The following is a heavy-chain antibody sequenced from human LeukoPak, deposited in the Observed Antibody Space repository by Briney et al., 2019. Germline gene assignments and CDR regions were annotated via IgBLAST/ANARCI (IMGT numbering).Heavy chain of an antibody. CDR3: ARERPWAVSSYLLGGFDP. CDR2: IKQDGSEK. J-gene: IGHJ5*02. V-gene: IGHV3-7*01. Sequence: PGGSLRLSCTASGFTFSSYWMTWVRQAPGKGLEWVANIKQDGSEKYYVDSVKGRFTISRDNAKNSLYLQMNSLRAEDTAVYYCARERPWAVSSYLLGGFDPWGQGTLVTVSS. D-gene: IGHD1-26*01. CDR1: GFTFSSYW.